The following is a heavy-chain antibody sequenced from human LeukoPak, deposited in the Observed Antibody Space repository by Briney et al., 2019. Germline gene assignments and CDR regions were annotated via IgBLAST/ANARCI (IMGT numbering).Heavy chain of an antibody. CDR3: AKGSIAAAGTPGFDY. D-gene: IGHD6-13*01. V-gene: IGHV3-23*01. J-gene: IGHJ4*02. Sequence: SGGSLRLSCAASGFTFSSYAMSWVRQAPGKGLEWVSAISGSGGSTYYADSVKGRFTISRDNSKNTLYLQMNSLRAEDTAVYYCAKGSIAAAGTPGFDYWGQGTLVTVSS. CDR1: GFTFSSYA. CDR2: ISGSGGST.